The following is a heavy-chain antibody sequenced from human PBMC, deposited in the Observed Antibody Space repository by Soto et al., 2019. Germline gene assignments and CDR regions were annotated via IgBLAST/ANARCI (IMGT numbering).Heavy chain of an antibody. CDR3: ARGRYGDY. V-gene: IGHV1-18*01. CDR1: GYGFTTYG. D-gene: IGHD1-1*01. J-gene: IGHJ4*02. Sequence: QVHLVQCGAEVKKPGASVKVSCKGSGYGFTTYGITWVRQAPGQGLEWMAWISAHNGNTNYAQKLQGRVTVTRDTSTSTAYMELRSLRSDDTAVYYCARGRYGDYWGQGALVTVS. CDR2: ISAHNGNT.